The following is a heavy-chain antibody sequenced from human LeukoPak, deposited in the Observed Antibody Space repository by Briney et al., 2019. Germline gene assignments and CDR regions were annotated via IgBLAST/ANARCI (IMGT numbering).Heavy chain of an antibody. V-gene: IGHV4-39*07. Sequence: SETLSLTCTVSGGSISSSSYYWGWIRQPPGKGLEWIGSIYYSGSTYYNPSLKSRVTMSVDTSKNQFSLKLSSVTAADTAVYYCARASYCSGGSCYDYWGQGTLVTVSS. CDR3: ARASYCSGGSCYDY. D-gene: IGHD2-15*01. CDR2: IYYSGST. CDR1: GGSISSSSYY. J-gene: IGHJ4*02.